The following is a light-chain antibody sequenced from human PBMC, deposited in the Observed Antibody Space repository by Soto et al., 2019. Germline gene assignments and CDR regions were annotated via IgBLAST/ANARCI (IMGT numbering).Light chain of an antibody. J-gene: IGKJ1*01. CDR3: QQTYSFPQT. CDR1: QSIAIY. Sequence: DIQMTQSPVSLSASVGDRVTITCRASQSIAIYLNWYQQTPGRAPKSLIYAASTLQSGVPLRFSGSGSGTEFSLTISSLQPEDFATYYCQQTYSFPQTFGPGTKVEI. V-gene: IGKV1-39*01. CDR2: AAS.